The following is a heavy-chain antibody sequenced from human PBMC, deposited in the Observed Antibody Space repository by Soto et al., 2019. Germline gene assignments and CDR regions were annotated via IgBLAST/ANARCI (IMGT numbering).Heavy chain of an antibody. D-gene: IGHD3-22*01. Sequence: SETLSLTCIVSGFSISSSTQYWGWIRQPPGKGLEWIATVHYSGSTYYTPSLKSRVTISADTSKNQFSLRLNSVTAADTAVYYCARQHYYGSSGYYTWNWGQGTLVTVSS. CDR2: VHYSGST. V-gene: IGHV4-39*01. CDR3: ARQHYYGSSGYYTWN. J-gene: IGHJ4*02. CDR1: GFSISSSTQY.